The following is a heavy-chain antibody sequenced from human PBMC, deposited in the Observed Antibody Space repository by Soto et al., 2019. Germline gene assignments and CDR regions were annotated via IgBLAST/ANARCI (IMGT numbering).Heavy chain of an antibody. CDR3: AEAGTHSYFDY. CDR1: GFTFSIYA. D-gene: IGHD1-7*01. J-gene: IGHJ4*02. V-gene: IGHV3-23*01. CDR2: LSPSGDNT. Sequence: EVQLLESGGGLVQPGGSLRLSCAASGFTFSIYAMNWVRQAPGKGLEWVSALSPSGDNTYYADSVKGRFTISRDNSKNTLYLQMDSLRAEDTAVYHCAEAGTHSYFDYWGQGTLVTVSS.